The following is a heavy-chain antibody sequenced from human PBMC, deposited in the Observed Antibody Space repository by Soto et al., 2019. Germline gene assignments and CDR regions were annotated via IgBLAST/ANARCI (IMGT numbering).Heavy chain of an antibody. Sequence: SETLSLTCTVSGGSISSYYWSWIRQPPGKGLEWIGYIYYSGSTNYNPSLKSRVTISVDTSKNQFSLKLSSVTAADTAVYYCARGSYGSGSYYYYYYGMDVWGQGTTVTVSS. J-gene: IGHJ6*02. V-gene: IGHV4-59*01. D-gene: IGHD3-10*01. CDR2: IYYSGST. CDR3: ARGSYGSGSYYYYYYGMDV. CDR1: GGSISSYY.